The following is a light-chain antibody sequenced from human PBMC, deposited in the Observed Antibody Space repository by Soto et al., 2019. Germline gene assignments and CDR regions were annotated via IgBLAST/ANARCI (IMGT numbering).Light chain of an antibody. CDR2: DAS. Sequence: EIVLTQSPGTLSLSPGERATLSCRASHDVSVSLVWYRQRPGQSPRLLIHDASNRATGISARFSGSGSGTDFTLTIGSLEPEESALYYCQQRASWPYTSGQGTKVEIK. CDR3: QQRASWPYT. J-gene: IGKJ2*01. CDR1: HDVSVS. V-gene: IGKV3-11*01.